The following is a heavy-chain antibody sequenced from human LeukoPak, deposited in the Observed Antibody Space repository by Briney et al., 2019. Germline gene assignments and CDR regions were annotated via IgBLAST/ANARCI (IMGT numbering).Heavy chain of an antibody. J-gene: IGHJ4*02. CDR3: ARGRYYYDSSGYYRGYYFDY. CDR1: GFTFSSYA. D-gene: IGHD3-22*01. Sequence: PGRPLRLSCAASGFTFSSYAMHWVRQAPGKGLEWVAVISYDGSNKYYADSVKGRFTISRDNSKNTLYLQMNSLRAEDTAVYYCARGRYYYDSSGYYRGYYFDYWGQGTLVTVSS. V-gene: IGHV3-30-3*01. CDR2: ISYDGSNK.